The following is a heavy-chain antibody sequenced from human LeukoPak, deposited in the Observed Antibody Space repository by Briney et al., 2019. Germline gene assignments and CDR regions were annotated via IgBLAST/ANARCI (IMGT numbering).Heavy chain of an antibody. CDR3: ARHSSSWSKFDY. V-gene: IGHV3-7*01. CDR1: GFTFSNYW. D-gene: IGHD6-13*01. Sequence: TGGSLRLSCAASGFTFSNYWMTWVRQAPGKGLEWVANIKQDGSEKYYVDSEKGRFTISRDNAKNSLYLQMNSLRAEDTAVYYCARHSSSWSKFDYWGQGTLVTVSS. CDR2: IKQDGSEK. J-gene: IGHJ4*02.